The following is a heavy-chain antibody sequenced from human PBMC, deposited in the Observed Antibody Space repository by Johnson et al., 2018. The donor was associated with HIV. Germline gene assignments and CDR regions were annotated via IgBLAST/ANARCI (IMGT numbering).Heavy chain of an antibody. CDR2: ISFDGSNK. D-gene: IGHD5-18*01. CDR3: ASEYSYGSHDAFDI. J-gene: IGHJ3*02. CDR1: KFAFSTYA. Sequence: QVQLVESGGGVVQPGRSLRLSCVASKFAFSTYAMHWVRQAPGKGLEWVAVISFDGSNKYYADSVKGRFTISRDNSKNTLYLQMNSLRAEDTAVYYCASEYSYGSHDAFDIWGQGTIVTVSS. V-gene: IGHV3-30-3*01.